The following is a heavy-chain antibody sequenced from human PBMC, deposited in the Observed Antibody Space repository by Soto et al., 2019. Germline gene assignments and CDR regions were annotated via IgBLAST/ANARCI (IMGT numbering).Heavy chain of an antibody. D-gene: IGHD3-10*01. Sequence: QVQLQESGPGLVKPSGTLSLTCAVSGGSISSSNWWSWVRQPPGKGLEWIGEIYHRGSNNYNPSLKGPVTRSADKSESLFCLKLGSVTAADTAVYHSARWVPMVRGLLSYYFDYWGQGTLVTVSS. CDR2: IYHRGSN. J-gene: IGHJ4*02. V-gene: IGHV4-4*02. CDR3: ARWVPMVRGLLSYYFDY. CDR1: GGSISSSNW.